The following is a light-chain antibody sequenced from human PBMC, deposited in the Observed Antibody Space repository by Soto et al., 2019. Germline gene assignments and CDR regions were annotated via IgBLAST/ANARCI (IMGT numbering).Light chain of an antibody. CDR3: QTWVTGPPWV. J-gene: IGLJ3*02. CDR1: SGHSTYA. V-gene: IGLV4-69*01. CDR2: LNGDGSH. Sequence: QPVLTQSPSASASLGASVKLTCTLSSGHSTYAIAWHQQQPEKGPRYLMKLNGDGSHSKGDGIPDRFSGSSSGAERYLTISSLQSEDEADYYCQTWVTGPPWVFGGGTKLTVL.